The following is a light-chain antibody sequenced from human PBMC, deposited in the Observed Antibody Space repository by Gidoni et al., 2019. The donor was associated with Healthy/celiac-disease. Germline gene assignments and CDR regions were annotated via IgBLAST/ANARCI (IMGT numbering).Light chain of an antibody. Sequence: QSALTQPASVSGSPGQSITISCTGTSSDVGGYNYVSGYQQHPGKAPKLMIYDVSNRPSGVSNRFSGSKSGNTASLTISGLQADDEADYYCSSYTSSSTLGVFGGGTKLTVL. CDR2: DVS. V-gene: IGLV2-14*01. J-gene: IGLJ2*01. CDR3: SSYTSSSTLGV. CDR1: SSDVGGYNY.